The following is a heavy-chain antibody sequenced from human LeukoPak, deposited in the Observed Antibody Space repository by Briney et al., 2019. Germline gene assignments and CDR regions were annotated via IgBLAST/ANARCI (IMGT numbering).Heavy chain of an antibody. J-gene: IGHJ2*01. CDR1: GFTFSSFG. CDR2: IWYDASNK. V-gene: IGHV3-33*01. CDR3: ARVGSLWYFDL. Sequence: GGSLRLSCAASGFTFSSFGMHWVRQAPGKGLEWVAVIWYDASNKYYADSVKGRFTISRDNSKNTLYLQMNSLRDDDTAVYYCARVGSLWYFDLWGRGTLVTVSS. D-gene: IGHD3-10*01.